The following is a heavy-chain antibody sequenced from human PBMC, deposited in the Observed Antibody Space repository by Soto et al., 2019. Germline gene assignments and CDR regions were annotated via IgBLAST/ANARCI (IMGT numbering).Heavy chain of an antibody. J-gene: IGHJ2*01. CDR1: GGSFSGYY. CDR3: ARGPHIGVVTVGRGARYFDL. D-gene: IGHD2-21*02. Sequence: QVQLQQWGAGLLKPSETLSVTCAVYGGSFSGYYWSWIRQPPGQGLEWIGESKHSGSTHYKPSRKSRVTISVETSKNQLSLKLSSVTAADTAVYYCARGPHIGVVTVGRGARYFDLWGRGTLVTVSS. V-gene: IGHV4-34*01. CDR2: SKHSGST.